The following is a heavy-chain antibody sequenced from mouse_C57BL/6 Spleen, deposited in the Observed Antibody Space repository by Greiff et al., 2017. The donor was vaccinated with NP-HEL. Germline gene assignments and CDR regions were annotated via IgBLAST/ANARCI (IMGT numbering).Heavy chain of an antibody. D-gene: IGHD1-1*01. J-gene: IGHJ2*01. CDR2: ISSGSSTI. V-gene: IGHV5-17*01. CDR1: GFTFSDYG. Sequence: EVKLMESGGGLVKPGGSLKLSCAASGFTFSDYGMHWVRQAPEKGLEWVAYISSGSSTIYYADTVKGRFTISRDNAKNTLFLQMTSLRSEDTAMYYCARRSITTVVDYWGQGITLTVSS. CDR3: ARRSITTVVDY.